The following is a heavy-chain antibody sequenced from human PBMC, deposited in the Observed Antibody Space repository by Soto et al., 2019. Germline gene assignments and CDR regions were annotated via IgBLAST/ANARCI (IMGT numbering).Heavy chain of an antibody. CDR2: IWYDGSNK. V-gene: IGHV3-33*01. Sequence: QVQLVESGGGVVQPGRSLRLSCAASGFTFSSYGMHWVRQAPGKGLEWVAVIWYDGSNKYYADSVKGRFTISRDNSKNALYLQMNSLRAEDTAVYYCASGGGYEGYDFWSGYFPSDYYYYYGMDVWGQGTTVTVSS. J-gene: IGHJ6*02. D-gene: IGHD3-3*01. CDR3: ASGGGYEGYDFWSGYFPSDYYYYYGMDV. CDR1: GFTFSSYG.